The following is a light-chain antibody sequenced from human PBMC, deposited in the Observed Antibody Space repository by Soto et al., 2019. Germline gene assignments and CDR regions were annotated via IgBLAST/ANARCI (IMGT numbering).Light chain of an antibody. Sequence: EIVLTQSPGTLSLSPGERATLXXXXXQSVSSSYLAWYQQKPGQAPRVLIFGASSRATGIPDRFIGSGSGTDFTLTISRLEPEDFAVYYCQQYGTSQEYTFGQGTKVDIK. V-gene: IGKV3-20*01. CDR3: QQYGTSQEYT. J-gene: IGKJ2*01. CDR2: GAS. CDR1: QSVSSSY.